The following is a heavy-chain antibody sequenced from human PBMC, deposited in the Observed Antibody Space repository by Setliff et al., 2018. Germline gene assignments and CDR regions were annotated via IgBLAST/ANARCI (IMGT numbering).Heavy chain of an antibody. V-gene: IGHV4-59*01. D-gene: IGHD3-16*01. CDR2: IYYSGST. Sequence: SEILSLTCTVSGGSISSYYWSWIRQPPGKRLEWIGYIYYSGSTNYNPSLESRVTISVDTSKNQFSLRLNSATAADTAAYYCARLRGAFDYWGQGTLVTVSS. CDR1: GGSISSYY. J-gene: IGHJ4*02. CDR3: ARLRGAFDY.